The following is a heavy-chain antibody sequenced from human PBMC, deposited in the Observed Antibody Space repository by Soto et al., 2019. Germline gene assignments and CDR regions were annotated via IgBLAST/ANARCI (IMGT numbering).Heavy chain of an antibody. CDR3: VRNLASGGTYYIDY. J-gene: IGHJ4*02. Sequence: EVQLVESGGGLVEPGGSLRLSCAASGFIFSDHYMDWVRQAPGKGLEWIGRVRDKANGYTTEYAASVRGRFTVSRDDSKNSLDHQMNSLQIEDTAMYYCVRNLASGGTYYIDYWGQGTLVTVSS. CDR2: VRDKANGYTT. CDR1: GFIFSDHY. V-gene: IGHV3-72*01. D-gene: IGHD1-26*01.